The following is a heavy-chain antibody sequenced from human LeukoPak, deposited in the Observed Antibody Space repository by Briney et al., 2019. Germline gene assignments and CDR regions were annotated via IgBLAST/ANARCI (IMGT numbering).Heavy chain of an antibody. CDR1: GFTFSSYA. CDR3: ANLIGLRILTGYPEYYFDY. J-gene: IGHJ4*02. V-gene: IGHV3-23*01. Sequence: PGGSLRLSCAASGFTFSSYAMSWVRQAPGKGLEWVSAISGSGGSTYYADSVKGRFTISRDNSKNTLYLQMNSLRAEDTAVYYCANLIGLRILTGYPEYYFDYWGQGTLVTVSS. D-gene: IGHD3-9*01. CDR2: ISGSGGST.